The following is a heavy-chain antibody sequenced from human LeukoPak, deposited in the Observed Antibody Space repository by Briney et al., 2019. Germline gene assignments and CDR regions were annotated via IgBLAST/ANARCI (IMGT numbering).Heavy chain of an antibody. V-gene: IGHV3-23*01. D-gene: IGHD3-9*01. CDR1: GFTFSSYA. J-gene: IGHJ4*02. CDR3: ARGKYFDWLWD. Sequence: GGSLRLSCAASGFTFSSYAMSWVRQAPGKGLEWVSAISGSGGSTYYADSVKGRFTISRDNSKNTQSLQMNSLRAEDTAVYYCARGKYFDWLWDWGQGTLVTVSS. CDR2: ISGSGGST.